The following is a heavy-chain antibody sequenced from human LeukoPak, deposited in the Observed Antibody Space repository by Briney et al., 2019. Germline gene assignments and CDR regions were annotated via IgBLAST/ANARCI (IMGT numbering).Heavy chain of an antibody. CDR1: GFTFSSYA. D-gene: IGHD6-19*01. CDR2: ISGSGGGT. J-gene: IGHJ4*02. Sequence: PGGSLRLSCAASGFTFSSYAMSWVRQAPGKGLEWVSGISGSGGGTYYADSVKGRFIISRDNSKNTLSLQMNSLRAEDTAIYYCAKGSSGPDDWGQGTLVTVSS. CDR3: AKGSSGPDD. V-gene: IGHV3-23*01.